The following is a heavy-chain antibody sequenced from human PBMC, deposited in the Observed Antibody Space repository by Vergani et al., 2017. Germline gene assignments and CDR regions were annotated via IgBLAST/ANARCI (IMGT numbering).Heavy chain of an antibody. CDR2: ISARYPST. CDR3: ARDSWIAVAGTPSPAKTNWFDP. D-gene: IGHD6-19*01. V-gene: IGHV3-23*04. CDR1: GFTFSACP. Sequence: DVHLAESGGGFFQPGGSVRLSCAASGFTFSACPMTWVRQAPGKGLEWVSAISARYPSTYYADSVKGRFTISRDNAKNSLYLQMNSLRAEDTAVYYCARDSWIAVAGTPSPAKTNWFDPWGQGTLVTVSS. J-gene: IGHJ5*02.